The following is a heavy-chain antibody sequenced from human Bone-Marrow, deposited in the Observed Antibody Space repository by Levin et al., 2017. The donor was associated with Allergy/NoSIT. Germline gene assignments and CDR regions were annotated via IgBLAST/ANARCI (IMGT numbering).Heavy chain of an antibody. D-gene: IGHD2-2*01. CDR3: ARGLYCSSTSCYFSFDKSGYYYGMDV. CDR1: GFTFSSYG. J-gene: IGHJ6*02. Sequence: GESLKISCAASGFTFSSYGMHWVRQAPGKGLEWVAVIWYDGSNKYYADSVKGRFTISRDNSKNTLYLQMNSLRAEDTAVYYCARGLYCSSTSCYFSFDKSGYYYGMDVWGQGTTVTVSS. CDR2: IWYDGSNK. V-gene: IGHV3-33*01.